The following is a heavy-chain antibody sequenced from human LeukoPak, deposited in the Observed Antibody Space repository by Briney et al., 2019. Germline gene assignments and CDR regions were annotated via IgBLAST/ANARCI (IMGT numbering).Heavy chain of an antibody. J-gene: IGHJ5*02. CDR3: ARVDWDISSSAGYWFDP. D-gene: IGHD6-6*01. CDR2: ISGNGGST. V-gene: IGHV3-23*01. Sequence: GGSLRLSCAASGFTFSSYAMTWVRQAPGKGLEWVSTISGNGGSTYYADSVKGRFTISRDNSKNTLYLQINGLRAEDTAVYYCARVDWDISSSAGYWFDPWGQGTLVTVSS. CDR1: GFTFSSYA.